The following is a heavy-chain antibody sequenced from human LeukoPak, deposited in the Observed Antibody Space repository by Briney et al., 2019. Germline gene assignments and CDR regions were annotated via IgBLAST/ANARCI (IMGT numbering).Heavy chain of an antibody. J-gene: IGHJ6*02. CDR1: GYTLTKLS. CDR3: ANLLLEIAVGSGVHGRDG. D-gene: IGHD2-2*01. V-gene: IGHV1-24*01. CDR2: FDPADGET. Sequence: PKASVKVSCKVSGYTLTKLSMHWVRQAPGKGLEWMGGFDPADGETIYAQKLQGRVSMTKDTSTDTAYMELSSLRSEDTAVYYCANLLLEIAVGSGVHGRDGWGQGNTVTVSS.